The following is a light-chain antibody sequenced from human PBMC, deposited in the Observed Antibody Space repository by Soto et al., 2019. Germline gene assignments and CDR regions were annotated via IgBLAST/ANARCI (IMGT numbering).Light chain of an antibody. J-gene: IGLJ2*01. CDR1: SSDVGGYNF. CDR3: SSHAGSINLI. CDR2: EVN. V-gene: IGLV2-8*01. Sequence: QSALTQPPSASGSPGQSVTIPCTGTSSDVGGYNFVSWYQQHPGKAPKLMIYEVNKRPSGVPDRFSGSKSGNTASLTVSGLQAEDEADYYCSSHAGSINLIFGGGTKPTVL.